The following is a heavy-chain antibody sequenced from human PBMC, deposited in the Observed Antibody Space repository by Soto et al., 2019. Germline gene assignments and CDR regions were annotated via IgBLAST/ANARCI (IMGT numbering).Heavy chain of an antibody. J-gene: IGHJ6*02. CDR3: ARGDDYDSSGYYYAHYYYGMDV. CDR1: GGSISSGDYY. V-gene: IGHV4-30-4*01. Sequence: SETLSLTCTVSGGSISSGDYYWSWIRQPPGKGLEWIGYIYYSGSTYYNPSLKSRVTISVDTSKNQFSLKLSSVTAADTAVYYCARGDDYDSSGYYYAHYYYGMDVWGQGTTVTVSS. D-gene: IGHD3-22*01. CDR2: IYYSGST.